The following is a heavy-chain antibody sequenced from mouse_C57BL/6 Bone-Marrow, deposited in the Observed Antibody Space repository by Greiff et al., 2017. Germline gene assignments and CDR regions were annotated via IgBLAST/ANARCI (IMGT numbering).Heavy chain of an antibody. J-gene: IGHJ1*03. CDR3: SRQVTTVLATKYFDV. CDR1: GFTFSSYT. CDR2: ISGGGGNT. V-gene: IGHV5-9*01. Sequence: EVKLMESGGGLVKPGGSLKLSCAASGFTFSSYTMSWVRQTPEKRLQWVAAISGGGGNTYYPDSVKGRFTISRDNDKNILYLQMSRLRSEDTSLYYCSRQVTTVLATKYFDVGGTGTTVTVSS. D-gene: IGHD1-1*01.